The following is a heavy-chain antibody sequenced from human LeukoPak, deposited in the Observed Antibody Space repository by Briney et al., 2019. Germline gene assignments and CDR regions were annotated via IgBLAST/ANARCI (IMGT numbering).Heavy chain of an antibody. CDR2: ISSSSSYI. D-gene: IGHD3-10*01. Sequence: KSGGSLRLSCAASGLTFSSYSMNWVRQAPGKGLEWVSSISSSSSYIYYADSVKGRFTISRDNAKNSLYLQMNSLRAEDTAVYYCAKDPKAGGSGEKKYWGQGNLVTVFS. J-gene: IGHJ4*02. CDR3: AKDPKAGGSGEKKY. CDR1: GLTFSSYS. V-gene: IGHV3-21*01.